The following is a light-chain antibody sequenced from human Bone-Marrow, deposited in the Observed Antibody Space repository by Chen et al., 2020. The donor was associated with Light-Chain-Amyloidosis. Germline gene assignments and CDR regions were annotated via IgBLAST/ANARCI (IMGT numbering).Light chain of an antibody. CDR3: QSADSSGTYEVI. V-gene: IGLV3-25*03. Sequence: SYELTHPPSVSVSPAQTAMITCSGDDLPTKYAYWYQQKPGQAPVLVIHRDTERPSGISARVSGSSSGTTATLTISGVQAEDEDDYHCQSADSSGTYEVIFGGGTKLTVL. CDR1: DLPTKY. J-gene: IGLJ2*01. CDR2: RDT.